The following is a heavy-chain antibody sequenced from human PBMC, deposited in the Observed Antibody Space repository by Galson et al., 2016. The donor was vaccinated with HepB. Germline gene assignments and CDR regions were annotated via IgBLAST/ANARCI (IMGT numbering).Heavy chain of an antibody. CDR2: INHGGST. Sequence: SETLSLTCAVYGGSFSGYSWIWIRQPPGKGLEWIGEINHGGSTNYNPSLKSRVTISVDTSKNQFSLKLSSVTAADTAVYYCARPRARVTDFWSGYGPFYYWGQGTLVTVSS. CDR3: ARPRARVTDFWSGYGPFYY. CDR1: GGSFSGYS. J-gene: IGHJ4*02. V-gene: IGHV4-34*01. D-gene: IGHD3-3*01.